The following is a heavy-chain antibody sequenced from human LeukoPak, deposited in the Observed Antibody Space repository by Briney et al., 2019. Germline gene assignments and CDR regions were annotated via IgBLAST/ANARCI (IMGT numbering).Heavy chain of an antibody. Sequence: PGGSLRLSCAASGFTFSSYAMHWVRQAPGKGLEWVAVISYDGSNKYYADSVKGRFTISRDNAKNSLFLQVNSLRAEDTAVYYCARERGTVISHDLDYWGQGTLVTVSS. V-gene: IGHV3-30*04. J-gene: IGHJ4*02. CDR3: ARERGTVISHDLDY. D-gene: IGHD3-16*02. CDR2: ISYDGSNK. CDR1: GFTFSSYA.